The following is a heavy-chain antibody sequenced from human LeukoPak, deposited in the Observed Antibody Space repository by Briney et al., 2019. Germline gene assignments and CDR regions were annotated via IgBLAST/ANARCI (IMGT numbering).Heavy chain of an antibody. Sequence: GGSLRLSCAASGFTFSSYEMNWARQAPGKGLEWVSYISSSGSTIYYADSVKGRFTISRDNSKNTLYLQMNSLRAEDTAVYYCARRAGAYSHPYDYWGQGTLVTVSS. V-gene: IGHV3-48*03. CDR3: ARRAGAYSHPYDY. CDR1: GFTFSSYE. CDR2: ISSSGSTI. J-gene: IGHJ4*02. D-gene: IGHD4/OR15-4a*01.